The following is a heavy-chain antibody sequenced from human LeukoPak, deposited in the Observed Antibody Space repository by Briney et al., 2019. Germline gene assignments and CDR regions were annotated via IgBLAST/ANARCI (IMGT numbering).Heavy chain of an antibody. V-gene: IGHV1-18*01. Sequence: ASVKVSCKASGYTFTSYGISWVRQAPGQGLEWMGWISAYNGNTNYAQKFQGRVTITADKSTSTAYMELRSLRSDDTAVYYCARSRVLGCGDPNGGQGTLVTVSS. CDR2: ISAYNGNT. J-gene: IGHJ4*02. CDR3: ARSRVLGCGDPN. CDR1: GYTFTSYG. D-gene: IGHD2-21*01.